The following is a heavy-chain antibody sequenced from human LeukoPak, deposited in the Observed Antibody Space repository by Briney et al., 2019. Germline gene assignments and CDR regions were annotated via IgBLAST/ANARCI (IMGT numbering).Heavy chain of an antibody. CDR2: ISYDGSNK. V-gene: IGHV3-30-3*01. CDR1: GFTFSSYA. J-gene: IGHJ5*02. CDR3: ARAGSGSYL. Sequence: GGSLRLSCAASGFTFSSYAMHWVRQAPGKGLEWVAVISYDGSNKYYADSVKGRFTISRDNAKNSLYLQMNSLRAEDTAVYYCARAGSGSYLWGQGTLVTVSS. D-gene: IGHD1-26*01.